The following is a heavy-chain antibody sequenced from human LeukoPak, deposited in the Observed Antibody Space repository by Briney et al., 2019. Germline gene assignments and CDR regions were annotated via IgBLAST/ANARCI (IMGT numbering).Heavy chain of an antibody. J-gene: IGHJ5*02. D-gene: IGHD3-10*01. CDR3: ARDSLYYGSGSYLGFDP. CDR2: ISGYNGNT. CDR1: GYTFTRYG. Sequence: VASVKVSCKASGYTFTRYGISWVRQAPGQGLEWMGWISGYNGNTNYAEKLQGRVTMTTDTSTSTVYMELRSLRFDDTAVYYCARDSLYYGSGSYLGFDPWGQGTLVTVSS. V-gene: IGHV1-18*01.